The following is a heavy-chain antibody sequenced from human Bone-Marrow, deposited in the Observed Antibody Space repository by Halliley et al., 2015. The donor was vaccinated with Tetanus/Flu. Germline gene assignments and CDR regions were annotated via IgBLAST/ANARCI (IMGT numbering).Heavy chain of an antibody. V-gene: IGHV5-51*01. Sequence: VQLVQSGAEVKKPGESLKISCKGSGYSFTTYWIGWVRQMPGKSLELMGIIYPGDSDTRYSPSFQGQVIISADKSVSTAYLQWSPLKASDTAVYYCAALIAASHFTDYWGQGTLVTVSS. D-gene: IGHD6-13*01. J-gene: IGHJ4*02. CDR3: AALIAASHFTDY. CDR1: GYSFTTYW. CDR2: IYPGDSDT.